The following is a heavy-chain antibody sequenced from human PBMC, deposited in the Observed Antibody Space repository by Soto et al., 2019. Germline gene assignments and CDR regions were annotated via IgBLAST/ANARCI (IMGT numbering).Heavy chain of an antibody. J-gene: IGHJ6*02. CDR1: GGSISSSSYY. CDR2: IYYSGST. D-gene: IGHD3-10*01. Sequence: SETLSLTCTVSGGSISSSSYYWGWIRQPPGKGLEWIGSIYYSGSTYYNPSLKSRVTISVDRSKNHFSLKLSSVTAADTAVYYCARLTRSGWFGETNYYYYGMDVWGQGTTVT. CDR3: ARLTRSGWFGETNYYYYGMDV. V-gene: IGHV4-39*01.